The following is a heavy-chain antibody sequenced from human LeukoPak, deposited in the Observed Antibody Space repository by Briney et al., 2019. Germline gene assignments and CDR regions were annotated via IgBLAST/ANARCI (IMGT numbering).Heavy chain of an antibody. J-gene: IGHJ4*02. CDR1: GFNFKTYA. CDR3: AKGGTFSDY. Sequence: GGSLRLSCAASGFNFKTYAMTWVRQAPGKGLKWVSAVSGNGGGTYYADSVKGRFTISRDNSKNTLYLQMNILRAEDTALYYCAKGGTFSDYWGQGTLVTVSS. CDR2: VSGNGGGT. V-gene: IGHV3-23*01.